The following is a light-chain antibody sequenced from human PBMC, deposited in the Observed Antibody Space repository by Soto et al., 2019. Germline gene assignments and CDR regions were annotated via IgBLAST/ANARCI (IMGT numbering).Light chain of an antibody. CDR1: QSVSSN. J-gene: IGKJ1*01. CDR2: CAS. V-gene: IGKV3-15*01. CDR3: QQYNIWPPWT. Sequence: EIVMTQSPATLSVSPGERATLSCRASQSVSSNLAWYQQKPGQAPRLLIYCASTRATGIPARFSVSGSGTEFTLTISSLQSEDFAVYYCQQYNIWPPWTFGQGTKVEIK.